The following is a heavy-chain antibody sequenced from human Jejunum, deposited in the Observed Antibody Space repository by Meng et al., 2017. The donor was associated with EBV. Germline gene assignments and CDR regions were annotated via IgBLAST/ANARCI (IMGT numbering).Heavy chain of an antibody. Sequence: EVQLLVSGGGLVQPGXXXXLSCAASGFTFSIYAMTWVRQAPGKGLEWLSVINDVGINTHYADSVKGRFTVSRDNSKNTLYLQMNSLRAEDTAVYYCAKRVTTVVTWAFDSWGQGTLVTVSS. D-gene: IGHD4-11*01. J-gene: IGHJ4*02. CDR1: GFTFSIYA. V-gene: IGHV3-23*03. CDR2: INDVGINT. CDR3: AKRVTTVVTWAFDS.